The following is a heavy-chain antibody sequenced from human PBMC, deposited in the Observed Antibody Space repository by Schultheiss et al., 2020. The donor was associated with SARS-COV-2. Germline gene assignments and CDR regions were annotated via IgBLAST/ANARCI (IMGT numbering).Heavy chain of an antibody. CDR1: GFSLSTSGMC. D-gene: IGHD6-13*01. CDR2: IDWDDDK. J-gene: IGHJ4*02. V-gene: IGHV2-70*12. Sequence: SGPTLVKPTQTLTLTCTFSGFSLSTSGMCVSWIRQPPGKALEWLALIDWDDDKYYSTSLKTRLTISKDTSKNQVVLTMTNMDPVDTATYYCAGAGRRSSWGGYYFDYWGQGTLVTVSS. CDR3: AGAGRRSSWGGYYFDY.